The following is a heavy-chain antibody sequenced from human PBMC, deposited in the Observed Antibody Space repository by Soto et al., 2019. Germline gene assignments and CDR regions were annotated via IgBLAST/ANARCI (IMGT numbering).Heavy chain of an antibody. CDR3: ARLLHLGATHVKYYYGMDV. J-gene: IGHJ6*02. CDR1: GYTFTSYY. Sequence: GASVKVSCKASGYTFTSYYMHWVRQAPGQGLEWMGIINPNGGSTSYAQKFQGRVTMTRDTSTSTVYMELSSLRSEDTAVYYCARLLHLGATHVKYYYGMDVWGQGTTVTVSS. D-gene: IGHD1-26*01. V-gene: IGHV1-46*01. CDR2: INPNGGST.